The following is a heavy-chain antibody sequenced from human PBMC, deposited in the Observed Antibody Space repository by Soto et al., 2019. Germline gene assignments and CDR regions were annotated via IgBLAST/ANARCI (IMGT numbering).Heavy chain of an antibody. CDR3: ARVPREAAAVNYFDY. CDR2: IYYSGST. J-gene: IGHJ4*02. D-gene: IGHD6-13*01. V-gene: IGHV4-39*01. Sequence: PSETLSLTCTVSGGSISSSSYYWGWIRQPPGKGLEWIGSIYYSGSTYYNPSLKSRVTISVDTSKNQFSLKLSSVTAADTAVYYCARVPREAAAVNYFDYWGQGNLVTGS. CDR1: GGSISSSSYY.